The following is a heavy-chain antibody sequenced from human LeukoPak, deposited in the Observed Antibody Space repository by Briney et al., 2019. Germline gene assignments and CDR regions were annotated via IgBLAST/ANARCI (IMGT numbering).Heavy chain of an antibody. CDR1: GFTFSSYV. Sequence: GRSLRLSCAASGFTFSSYVMHWVRQAPGKGLEWVAAISYDGTNKNYADSVKSRFTISRDNSKNTLYLQMNSLRAEDTAVYYCAKEYEAYCGGDCYSHFDYWGQGTLVTVSS. CDR2: ISYDGTNK. CDR3: AKEYEAYCGGDCYSHFDY. V-gene: IGHV3-30*18. D-gene: IGHD2-21*02. J-gene: IGHJ4*02.